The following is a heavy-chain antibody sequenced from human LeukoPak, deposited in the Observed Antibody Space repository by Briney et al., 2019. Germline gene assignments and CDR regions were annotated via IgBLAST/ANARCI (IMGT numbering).Heavy chain of an antibody. CDR1: GGSISSSSYY. CDR3: ARGGYYGSGNDFRFDP. Sequence: SETLSLTCTVSGGSISSSSYYWGWIRQPPGKGLEWIGSIYYSGSTYFKPSLKSRVTISVDTSKNQFSLKLSSVTAADTAVYYCARGGYYGSGNDFRFDPWGQGTLVTVSS. CDR2: IYYSGST. D-gene: IGHD3-10*01. V-gene: IGHV4-39*07. J-gene: IGHJ5*02.